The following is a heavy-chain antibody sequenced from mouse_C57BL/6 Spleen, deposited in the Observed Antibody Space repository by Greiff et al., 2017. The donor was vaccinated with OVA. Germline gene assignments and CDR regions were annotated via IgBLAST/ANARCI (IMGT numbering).Heavy chain of an antibody. Sequence: VQLQQPGAELVKPGASVKLSCKASGYTFTSYWMHWVKQRPGRGLEWIGRIDPNSGGTKYNEKFKSKATLTVDKPSSTAYMQLSSLTSEDSAVYYWARWAVVATDYFDYWGQGTTLTVSS. D-gene: IGHD1-1*01. CDR2: IDPNSGGT. CDR1: GYTFTSYW. CDR3: ARWAVVATDYFDY. J-gene: IGHJ2*01. V-gene: IGHV1-72*01.